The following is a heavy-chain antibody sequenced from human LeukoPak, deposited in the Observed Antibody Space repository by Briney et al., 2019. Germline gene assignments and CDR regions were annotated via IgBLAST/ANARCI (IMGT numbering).Heavy chain of an antibody. J-gene: IGHJ4*02. CDR1: GFTFSSYA. D-gene: IGHD3-22*01. Sequence: GGSLRLSCAASGFTFSSYAMSWVRQAPGKGLEWVSAISGSGGSTYYADSVKGRFTISRDNSKNTLYLQMNSLRAEDTAVYYCTYYYDRSGYYGFDHWGQGTLVTVSS. CDR2: ISGSGGST. V-gene: IGHV3-23*01. CDR3: TYYYDRSGYYGFDH.